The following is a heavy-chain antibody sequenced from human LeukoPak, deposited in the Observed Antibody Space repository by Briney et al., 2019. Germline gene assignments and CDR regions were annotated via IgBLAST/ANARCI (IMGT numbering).Heavy chain of an antibody. CDR2: ISAYNGNT. CDR3: ARGPVPPDYYDSSGPPPHFDY. V-gene: IGHV1-18*01. CDR1: GYTFTSYG. J-gene: IGHJ4*02. D-gene: IGHD3-22*01. Sequence: GASVKVSCKASGYTFTSYGISWVRQAPGQGLEWMGWISAYNGNTNYAQKLQGRVTMTTDTSTSTAHMELRSLRSDDTAVYYCARGPVPPDYYDSSGPPPHFDYWGQGTLVTVSS.